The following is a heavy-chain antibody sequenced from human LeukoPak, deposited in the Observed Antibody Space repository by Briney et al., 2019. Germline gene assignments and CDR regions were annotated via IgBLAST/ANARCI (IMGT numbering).Heavy chain of an antibody. CDR1: GYTFTSYG. D-gene: IGHD6-13*01. CDR3: ARVGIAAAGPSWEKDY. J-gene: IGHJ4*02. V-gene: IGHV1-18*01. CDR2: ISAYNGNT. Sequence: GASVKVSCKASGYTFTSYGISWVRQAPGQGLEWMGWISAYNGNTNYAQKLQGRVTMTTDTSTSTAYTELRSLRSDDTAVYYCARVGIAAAGPSWEKDYWGQGTLVTVSS.